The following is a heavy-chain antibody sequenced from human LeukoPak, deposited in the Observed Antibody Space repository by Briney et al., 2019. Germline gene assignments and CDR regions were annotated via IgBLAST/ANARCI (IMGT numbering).Heavy chain of an antibody. J-gene: IGHJ5*02. D-gene: IGHD4-11*01. CDR2: IYHSGYA. CDR3: ARNSSLTTLKGGWFDP. CDR1: GYSINSGYS. Sequence: SETLSLTCAVSGYSINSGYSWTWLRQRPGKGLEWIGNIYHSGYAYYNPSLKSRVTISLDASKNPFPLRLSSVTAADTAVYYCARNSSLTTLKGGWFDPWGQGTLVTVSS. V-gene: IGHV4-38-2*01.